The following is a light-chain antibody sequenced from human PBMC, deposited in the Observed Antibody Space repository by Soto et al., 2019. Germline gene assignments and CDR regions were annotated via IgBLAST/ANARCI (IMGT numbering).Light chain of an antibody. V-gene: IGLV2-14*01. CDR2: EVS. J-gene: IGLJ1*01. CDR1: SSDVGGYNY. CDR3: SSYTSSSTYV. Sequence: QSVLTQPDSVSGSPGQSITIFCTGTSSDVGGYNYVSWYQQHPGKAPKLMIYEVSNRPSGVSNRFSGSKSCNTASLTISGLQAEDEADYYCSSYTSSSTYVFGTGTKLTVL.